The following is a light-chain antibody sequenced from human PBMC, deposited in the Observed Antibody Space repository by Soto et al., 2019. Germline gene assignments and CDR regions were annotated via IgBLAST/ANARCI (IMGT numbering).Light chain of an antibody. CDR1: QSVSSD. Sequence: EIVMTQSPATLSVSPGERATLSCRASQSVSSDLAWYLQKPGQAPRLLIYSASTRATGIPARFSGSGSGTEFTLTVSSLQSEESAVYYWQQHKNWPRTFGQGTKVEIK. V-gene: IGKV3-15*01. J-gene: IGKJ1*01. CDR2: SAS. CDR3: QQHKNWPRT.